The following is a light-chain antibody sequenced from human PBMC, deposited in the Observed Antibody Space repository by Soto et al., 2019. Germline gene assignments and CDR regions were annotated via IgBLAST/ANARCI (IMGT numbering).Light chain of an antibody. CDR2: DNN. Sequence: QSVLTQPPSVSAAPGQKVTISCSGSSSNIGNNDVSWYQQLPGTAPKLLIYDNNKRPSGIPDRFSGSKSGTSATLGITGLQTGDEADYYCGTWDSSGVFGGGTKLTVL. V-gene: IGLV1-51*01. CDR3: GTWDSSGV. CDR1: SSNIGNND. J-gene: IGLJ3*02.